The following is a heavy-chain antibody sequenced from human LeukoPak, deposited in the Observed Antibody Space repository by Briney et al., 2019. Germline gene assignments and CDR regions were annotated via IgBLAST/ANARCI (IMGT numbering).Heavy chain of an antibody. CDR2: INPNSGGT. Sequence: VASVKVSCKASGYTFTGYYMHWVRQAPGQGLEWMGWINPNSGGTNYAQKFQGRVTMTRDTSISTAYMELSRLRSDDTAVCYCAGAPPAAMGGYFDYWGQGTLVTVSS. J-gene: IGHJ4*02. CDR1: GYTFTGYY. V-gene: IGHV1-2*02. D-gene: IGHD2-2*01. CDR3: AGAPPAAMGGYFDY.